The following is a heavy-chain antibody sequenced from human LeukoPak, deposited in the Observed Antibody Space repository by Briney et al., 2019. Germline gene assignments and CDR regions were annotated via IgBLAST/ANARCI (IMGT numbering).Heavy chain of an antibody. CDR1: GGTFSSYA. CDR3: ARDLGVAAAGTSPHFYY. D-gene: IGHD6-13*01. Sequence: GASVKVSCKASGGTFSSYAISWVRQAPGHGLEWMGWISAYNGNTNYAQKLQGRVTMTTDTSTSTAYMELRSLRSDDTAVYYCARDLGVAAAGTSPHFYYWGQGTLVTVSS. CDR2: ISAYNGNT. J-gene: IGHJ4*02. V-gene: IGHV1-18*01.